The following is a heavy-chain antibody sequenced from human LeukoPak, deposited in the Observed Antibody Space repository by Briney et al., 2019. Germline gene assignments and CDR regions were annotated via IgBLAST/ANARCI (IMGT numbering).Heavy chain of an antibody. CDR2: INHSGST. D-gene: IGHD3-22*01. CDR3: ARQGRGYYYYFDY. V-gene: IGHV4-34*01. Sequence: PSETLSLTCAVYGGSFSGYYWSWIRQPPGKGLEWIGEINHSGSTNYNPSLKSRVTISVDTSKNQFSLKLSSVTAADTAVYYCARQGRGYYYYFDYWGQGTLVTVSS. J-gene: IGHJ4*02. CDR1: GGSFSGYY.